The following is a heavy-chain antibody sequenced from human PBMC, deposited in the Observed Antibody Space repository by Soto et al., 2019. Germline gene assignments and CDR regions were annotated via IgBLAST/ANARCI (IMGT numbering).Heavy chain of an antibody. V-gene: IGHV1-69*13. CDR2: IIPIFGTA. D-gene: IGHD3-10*01. Sequence: SVKLSCKASGGTFSSYAISWVRQAPGQGLEWMGGIIPIFGTANYAQKFQGRVTITADESTSAAYMELSSLRSEDTAVYYCARTGKYNYGMSALSYYYYVMDVSAMGATVTVAP. J-gene: IGHJ6*04. CDR3: ARTGKYNYGMSALSYYYYVMDV. CDR1: GGTFSSYA.